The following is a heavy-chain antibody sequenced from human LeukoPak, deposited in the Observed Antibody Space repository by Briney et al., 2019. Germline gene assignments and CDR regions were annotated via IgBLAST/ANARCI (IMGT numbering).Heavy chain of an antibody. D-gene: IGHD5-24*01. CDR3: ASGTMATRDYFDY. CDR1: GGSISSYY. J-gene: IGHJ4*02. V-gene: IGHV4-59*01. CDR2: IYYSGST. Sequence: PSETLSLTCTVSGGSISSYYWSWIRQPPGKGLEWIGYIYYSGSTNYNPSLKSRVTISVDTSKNQFSLKLSSVTAADTAVYYCASGTMATRDYFDYWGQGTLVTVSS.